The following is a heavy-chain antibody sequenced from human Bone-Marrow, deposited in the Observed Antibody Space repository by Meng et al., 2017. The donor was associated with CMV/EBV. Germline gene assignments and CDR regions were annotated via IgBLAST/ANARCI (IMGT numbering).Heavy chain of an antibody. CDR3: AEGERVTTSPFDY. CDR2: ISGSGGST. D-gene: IGHD4-17*01. J-gene: IGHJ4*02. CDR1: GFTFSSYA. V-gene: IGHV3-23*01. Sequence: CAASGFTFSSYAMSWVRQAPGKGLEWVSAISGSGGSTYYADSVKGRFTISRDNSKNTLYLQMNSLRAEDTAVYYCAEGERVTTSPFDYWGQGTLVTVSS.